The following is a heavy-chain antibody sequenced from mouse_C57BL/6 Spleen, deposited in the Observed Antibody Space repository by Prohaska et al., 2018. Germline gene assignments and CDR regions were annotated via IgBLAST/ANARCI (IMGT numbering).Heavy chain of an antibody. V-gene: IGHV1-15*01. CDR2: IDPETGGT. CDR1: GYTFTDYE. CDR3: TKGRITTVVATDWDFDV. Sequence: QVQLQQSGAELVRPGASVTLSCKASGYTFTDYEMHWVKQTPVHGLEWIGAIDPETGGTAYNQKVNGKAILTADKSASISYMELRSLTTEYSAVYYCTKGRITTVVATDWDFDVWGTGTTVTVSS. D-gene: IGHD1-1*01. J-gene: IGHJ1*03.